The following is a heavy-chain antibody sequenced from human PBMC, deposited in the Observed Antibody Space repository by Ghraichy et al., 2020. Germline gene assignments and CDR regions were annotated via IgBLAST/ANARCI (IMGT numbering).Heavy chain of an antibody. J-gene: IGHJ4*02. D-gene: IGHD7-27*01. CDR2: INHSGST. CDR1: GGSFSGYY. Sequence: SQTLSLTCAVYGGSFSGYYWSWIRQPPGKGLEWIGEINHSGSTNYNPSLKSRVTISVDTSKNQFSLKLSSVTAADTAVYYCARGRNWGISGFDYWGQGTLVTVSS. V-gene: IGHV4-34*01. CDR3: ARGRNWGISGFDY.